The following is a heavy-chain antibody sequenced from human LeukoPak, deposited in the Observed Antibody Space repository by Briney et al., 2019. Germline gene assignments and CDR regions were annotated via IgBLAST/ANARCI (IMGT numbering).Heavy chain of an antibody. Sequence: SVKVSCKVSGYTLTELSMHWVRQAPGQGLEWMGGIIPIFGTANYAQKFQGRVTITADEPTSTAYMELSSLRSEDTAVYYCASAYYYDSSGYYYRDWFDPWGQGTLVTVSS. D-gene: IGHD3-22*01. V-gene: IGHV1-69*13. J-gene: IGHJ5*02. CDR2: IIPIFGTA. CDR1: GYTLTELS. CDR3: ASAYYYDSSGYYYRDWFDP.